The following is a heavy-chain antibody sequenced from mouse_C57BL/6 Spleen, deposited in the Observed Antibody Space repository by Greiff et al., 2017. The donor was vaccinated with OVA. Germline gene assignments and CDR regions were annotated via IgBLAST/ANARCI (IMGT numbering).Heavy chain of an antibody. CDR3: ARDRVLRSHWYFDV. D-gene: IGHD1-1*01. J-gene: IGHJ1*03. Sequence: EVQRVESEGGLVQPGSSMKLSCTASGFTFSDYYMAWVRQVPEKGLEWVANINYDGSSTYYLDSLKSRFIFSRDNAKNILYLQMSSLKSENTATYYCARDRVLRSHWYFDVWGTGTTVTVSS. CDR2: INYDGSST. V-gene: IGHV5-16*01. CDR1: GFTFSDYY.